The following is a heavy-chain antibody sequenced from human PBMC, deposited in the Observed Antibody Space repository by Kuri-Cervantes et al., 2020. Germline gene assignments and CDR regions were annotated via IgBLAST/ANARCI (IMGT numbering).Heavy chain of an antibody. Sequence: GGSLRLSCAASGFTVSSNYMSWVRQAPGKGLEWVSVIYIGGSTYYADSVKGRFTISRDNAKNSLYLQMNSLRAEDTAVYYCARVKYYYDSRLNWGDFDYWGQGTLVTVSS. CDR1: GFTVSSNY. D-gene: IGHD3-22*01. CDR2: IYIGGST. CDR3: ARVKYYYDSRLNWGDFDY. J-gene: IGHJ4*02. V-gene: IGHV3-53*01.